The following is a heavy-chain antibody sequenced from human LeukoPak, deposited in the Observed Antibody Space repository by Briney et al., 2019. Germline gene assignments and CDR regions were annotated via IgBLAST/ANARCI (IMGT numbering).Heavy chain of an antibody. Sequence: GGSLRLSCAASGFTFSSYSMNWVRQAPGKGLEWVSSISSSSSSYIYYADAVKGRFTISRDNAKNSLYLQMNSLSAEDTAVYSCARDHSDSSGYYYVSSRRYYFDYWGQGTLVTVSS. CDR2: ISSSSSSYI. CDR1: GFTFSSYS. V-gene: IGHV3-21*01. D-gene: IGHD3-22*01. CDR3: ARDHSDSSGYYYVSSRRYYFDY. J-gene: IGHJ4*02.